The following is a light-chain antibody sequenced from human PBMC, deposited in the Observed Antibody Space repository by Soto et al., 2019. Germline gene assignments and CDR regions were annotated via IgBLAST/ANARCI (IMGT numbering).Light chain of an antibody. J-gene: IGLJ3*02. V-gene: IGLV1-40*01. CDR3: QSYDSSLSGYWV. CDR1: SSNVGAGYD. CDR2: DNS. Sequence: QSVLTQPPSVSGAPGQTVTISCTGSSSNVGAGYDVHWYQQLPGTSPKLLIYDNSNRPSGVPDRFSGSKSGTLASLAITGLQADDEADYYCQSYDSSLSGYWVFGGGTKVTVL.